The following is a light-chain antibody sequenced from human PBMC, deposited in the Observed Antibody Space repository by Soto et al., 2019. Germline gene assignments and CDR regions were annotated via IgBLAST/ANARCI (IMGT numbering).Light chain of an antibody. J-gene: IGLJ2*01. CDR2: LNSAGSH. CDR1: SGHSSYA. V-gene: IGLV4-69*01. Sequence: QLVLTQSPSASASLGASVKLTCTLSSGHSSYAIAWHQQHPEKGPRYLMKLNSAGSHSKGDGIPDRFSGSSSGAERYLTISSLQSEDEADYYCQTWGTGIQVFGGGTKLTVL. CDR3: QTWGTGIQV.